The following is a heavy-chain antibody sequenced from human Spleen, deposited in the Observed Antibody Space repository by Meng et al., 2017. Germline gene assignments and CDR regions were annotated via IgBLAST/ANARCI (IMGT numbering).Heavy chain of an antibody. V-gene: IGHV5-51*01. J-gene: IGHJ4*02. CDR3: AILNGDPMDY. Sequence: ESLKISCQGSGYKFSSYWVAWVRQMPGKGLEWMGNIYLGDSDTRYSPSFQGQVTMSADKSTNTAFLQWSSLMSTDTAIYYCAILNGDPMDYWGQGTLVTVSS. CDR2: IYLGDSDT. CDR1: GYKFSSYW. D-gene: IGHD3-10*01.